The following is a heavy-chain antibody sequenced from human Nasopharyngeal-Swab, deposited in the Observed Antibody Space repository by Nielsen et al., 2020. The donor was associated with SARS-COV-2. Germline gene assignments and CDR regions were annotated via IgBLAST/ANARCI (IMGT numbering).Heavy chain of an antibody. Sequence: VKVSCKASGYTFTSYGISWVRQAPGQGLEWMGWISAYNGNTNYAQRLQGRVTMTTDTSTSTAYMELRSLRSADTAVYYCARDDSSNYDFWSGYHTSFDYWGQGTLVTVSS. J-gene: IGHJ4*02. CDR3: ARDDSSNYDFWSGYHTSFDY. D-gene: IGHD3-3*01. V-gene: IGHV1-18*01. CDR1: GYTFTSYG. CDR2: ISAYNGNT.